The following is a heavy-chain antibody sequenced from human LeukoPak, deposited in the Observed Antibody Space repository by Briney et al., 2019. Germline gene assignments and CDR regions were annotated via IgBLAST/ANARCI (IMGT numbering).Heavy chain of an antibody. D-gene: IGHD6-13*01. CDR1: GFTFSSYW. J-gene: IGHJ4*02. CDR3: ATSSSYFDY. V-gene: IGHV3-7*01. CDR2: IKQDGSEK. Sequence: TGGSLRLSCVASGFTFSSYWMSWVRQAPGKGLEWVANIKQDGSEKYYVDSVKGRFTISRDNAKNSLYLQMNSLRAEDTAVYYCATSSSYFDYWGQGTLVTVSS.